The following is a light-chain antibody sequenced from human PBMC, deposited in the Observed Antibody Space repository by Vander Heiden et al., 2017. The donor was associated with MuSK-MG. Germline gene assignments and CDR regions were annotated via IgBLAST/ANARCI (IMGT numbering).Light chain of an antibody. V-gene: IGLV3-1*01. Sequence: STQLTPLPSASGCPGQTACISCSGDEFGDQYACWYQQKPGQSPGLVICQTSKRPPGTPARFSGSHPGSTAALTLSGTQAKDEADYYCQPSDSGTRKVFGAGTKVTVL. J-gene: IGLJ3*02. CDR2: QTS. CDR3: QPSDSGTRKV. CDR1: EFGDQY.